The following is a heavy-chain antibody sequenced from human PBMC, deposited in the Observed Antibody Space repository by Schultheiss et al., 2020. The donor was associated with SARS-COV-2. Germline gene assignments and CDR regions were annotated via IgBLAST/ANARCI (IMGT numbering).Heavy chain of an antibody. D-gene: IGHD4-23*01. J-gene: IGHJ4*02. Sequence: GSLRLSCAASGFTFSSYAMHWVRQAPGKGLEWVGYIYYSGSTYYNPSLKSRVTISVDTSKNQFSLKLSSVTAADTAVYYCAREGVNYGGHPGQVDYWGQGTLVTVSS. V-gene: IGHV4-59*12. CDR1: GFTFSSYA. CDR3: AREGVNYGGHPGQVDY. CDR2: IYYSGST.